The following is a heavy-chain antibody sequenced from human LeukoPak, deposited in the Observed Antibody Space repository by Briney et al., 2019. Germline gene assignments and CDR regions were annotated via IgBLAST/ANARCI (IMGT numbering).Heavy chain of an antibody. Sequence: SETLSLTCTVSGGSISSGNYYWSWIRQPAGKGLEWIGRIYASGSTNYNPSLKSRVTISIDTSKNQFSLRLTSVTAADTAVYYCARDDFDYNDLVSVIHIWGQGTMVTVSS. CDR2: IYASGST. CDR1: GGSISSGNYY. D-gene: IGHD3-3*01. J-gene: IGHJ3*02. CDR3: ARDDFDYNDLVSVIHI. V-gene: IGHV4-61*02.